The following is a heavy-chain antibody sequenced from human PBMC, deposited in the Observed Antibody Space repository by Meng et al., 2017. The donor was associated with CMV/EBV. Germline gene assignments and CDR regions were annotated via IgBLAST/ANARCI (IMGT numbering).Heavy chain of an antibody. J-gene: IGHJ6*02. V-gene: IGHV3-21*01. Sequence: GESLKISCAASGFTFSSYSMNWVRQAPGKGLEWVSSISSSSSYIYYADLVKGRFTISRDNAKNTLYLQMNSLRAEDTAVYYCARDLPYDFWSGCYRYYYYGMDVWGQGTTVTVS. CDR1: GFTFSSYS. CDR3: ARDLPYDFWSGCYRYYYYGMDV. CDR2: ISSSSSYI. D-gene: IGHD3-3*01.